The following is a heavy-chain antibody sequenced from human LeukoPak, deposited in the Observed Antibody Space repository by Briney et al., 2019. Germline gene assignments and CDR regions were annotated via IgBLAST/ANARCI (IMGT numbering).Heavy chain of an antibody. D-gene: IGHD3-22*01. J-gene: IGHJ3*02. CDR1: AGSIISGDYY. V-gene: IGHV4-61*02. CDR2: IYSPGTN. CDR3: ARGIGTSYDSSRDAFDI. Sequence: SQTLSLTCTVSAGSIISGDYYWSWIQQPAGKGLEWIGRIYSPGTNYNYNPSVKSRVTISIDTSKNQFSLKLTSVTAADTAVYYCARGIGTSYDSSRDAFDIWGQGTMVTVSS.